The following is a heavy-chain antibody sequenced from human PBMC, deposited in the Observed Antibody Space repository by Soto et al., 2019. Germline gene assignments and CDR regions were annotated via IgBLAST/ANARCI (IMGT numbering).Heavy chain of an antibody. CDR1: GFTFSDYA. V-gene: IGHV3-30*18. CDR3: AKGGRQWLVTSDFNY. J-gene: IGHJ4*02. D-gene: IGHD6-19*01. CDR2: VSHDGRNT. Sequence: VQLVESGGGVVQPGRSLRLSCAASGFTFSDYAMHWVRQAPGKGLELVAVVSHDGRNTHYADSVKGRFTISRDSSKNTVSLEMTSLRAEDMAVYYCAKGGRQWLVTSDFNYWGQGALVTVSS.